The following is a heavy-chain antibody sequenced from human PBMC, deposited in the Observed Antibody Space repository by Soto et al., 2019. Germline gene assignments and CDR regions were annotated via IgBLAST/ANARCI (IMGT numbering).Heavy chain of an antibody. D-gene: IGHD2-21*02. J-gene: IGHJ5*02. CDR2: IYYSGST. CDR1: GGSVSSGSYY. Sequence: QVQLQESGPGLVKPSETLSLTCTVSGGSVSSGSYYWSWIRQPPGKGLEWIGYIYYSGSTNYNPSLKSRVTISVDTSKNQFSPKLSSVTAADTAVYYCARAPQAYCGGDCYSRWFDPWGQGTLVTVSS. CDR3: ARAPQAYCGGDCYSRWFDP. V-gene: IGHV4-61*01.